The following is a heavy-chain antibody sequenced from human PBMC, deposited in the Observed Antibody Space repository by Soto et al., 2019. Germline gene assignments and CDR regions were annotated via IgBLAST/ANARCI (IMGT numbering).Heavy chain of an antibody. CDR1: GGPFSSYH. CDR3: AKVGGTTSFDLYDP. CDR2: IIPILGRA. D-gene: IGHD2-2*01. J-gene: IGHJ5*02. Sequence: QVQLVQSGAEVKKPGSSVKLSCKASGGPFSSYHISWVRQAPGQGLEWVGRIIPILGRANNAQHFQGRVTITEDTTTNTAYMELSSLTSEDTAVYYCAKVGGTTSFDLYDPWGHGTLVTVSS. V-gene: IGHV1-69*08.